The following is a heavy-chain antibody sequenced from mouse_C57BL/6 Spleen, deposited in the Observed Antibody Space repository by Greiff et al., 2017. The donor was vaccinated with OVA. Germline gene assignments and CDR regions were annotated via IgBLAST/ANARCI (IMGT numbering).Heavy chain of an antibody. CDR2: IHPNSGST. CDR1: GYTFTSYW. Sequence: QVQLQQPGAELVKPGASVKLSCKASGYTFTSYWMHWVKQRPGQGLEWIGMIHPNSGSTNYNEKFKSKATLTVDKSSSTAYMQLSSLTSEDSAVYYCARGGADSSGYWFAYWGQGTLVTVSA. D-gene: IGHD3-2*02. J-gene: IGHJ3*01. V-gene: IGHV1-64*01. CDR3: ARGGADSSGYWFAY.